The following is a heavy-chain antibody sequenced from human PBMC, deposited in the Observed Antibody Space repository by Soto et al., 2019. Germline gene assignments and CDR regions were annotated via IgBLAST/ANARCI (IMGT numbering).Heavy chain of an antibody. D-gene: IGHD3-10*01. J-gene: IGHJ5*02. CDR2: INPNSGGT. V-gene: IGHV1-2*04. CDR1: GYTFTGYY. CDR3: ARDGLEFGTRSWFDL. Sequence: ASVKVSCKASGYTFTGYYMHWVRQAPGQGLEWMGWINPNSGGTNYAQKFQGWVTMTRDTSISTAYMELSRLRSDDTAVYYCARDGLEFGTRSWFDLWGQGTLVTVSS.